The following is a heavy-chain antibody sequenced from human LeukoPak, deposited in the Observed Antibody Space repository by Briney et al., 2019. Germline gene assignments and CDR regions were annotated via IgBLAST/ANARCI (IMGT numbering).Heavy chain of an antibody. CDR1: GYTLTELS. CDR2: FDPEDGET. D-gene: IGHD1-14*01. V-gene: IGHV1-24*01. Sequence: EASVTVSFKVSGYTLTELSMHWVRQAPGKGLEWMGGFDPEDGETIYAQKFQGRVTMTEDTSTDTAYMELSSLRSEDTAVYYCATDIDRLFQLDYWGQGTLVTVSS. CDR3: ATDIDRLFQLDY. J-gene: IGHJ4*02.